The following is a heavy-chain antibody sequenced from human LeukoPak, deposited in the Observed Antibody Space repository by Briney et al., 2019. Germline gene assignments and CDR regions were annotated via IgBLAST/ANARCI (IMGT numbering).Heavy chain of an antibody. D-gene: IGHD4-11*01. CDR1: GFIFSHYG. J-gene: IGHJ4*01. CDR3: ARDAQRGFDYSNSLRY. CDR2: IWSDGSNR. V-gene: IGHV3-33*01. Sequence: PGGSLRLSCAASGFIFSHYGMHWVRQAPGKGLEWVAVIWSDGSNRFYAGSVEGRFTISRDNAQNTVFLQMNSLRGEDTAVYYCARDAQRGFDYSNSLRYWGHGILVTVSS.